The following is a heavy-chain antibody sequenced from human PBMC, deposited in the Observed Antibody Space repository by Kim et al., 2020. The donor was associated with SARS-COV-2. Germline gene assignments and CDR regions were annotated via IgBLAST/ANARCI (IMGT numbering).Heavy chain of an antibody. Sequence: ASVKVSCKASGYTFTSYYMHWVRQAPGQGLEWMGIINPSGGSTSYAQKFQGRVTMTTDTSTSTVYMELSSLRSEDTAVYYCARGRVKVATGIRPYYFDYWGQGTLVTVSS. J-gene: IGHJ4*02. CDR2: INPSGGST. CDR1: GYTFTSYY. D-gene: IGHD5-12*01. CDR3: ARGRVKVATGIRPYYFDY. V-gene: IGHV1-46*01.